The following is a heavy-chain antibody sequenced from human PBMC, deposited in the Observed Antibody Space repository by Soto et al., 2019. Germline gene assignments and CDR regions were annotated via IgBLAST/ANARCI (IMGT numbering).Heavy chain of an antibody. J-gene: IGHJ3*02. D-gene: IGHD5-12*01. CDR3: ARVPPGGYSGYDSAFDI. CDR1: GFTFNSYS. Sequence: SLSLSCAVSGFTFNSYSMNWVRQAPGKGLEWVSSISSFSNYMYYTDSVKGRFTISRDNAKNSLYLQMNSLRAEDTALYYCARVPPGGYSGYDSAFDIWGQGTMVTVSS. CDR2: ISSFSNYM. V-gene: IGHV3-21*04.